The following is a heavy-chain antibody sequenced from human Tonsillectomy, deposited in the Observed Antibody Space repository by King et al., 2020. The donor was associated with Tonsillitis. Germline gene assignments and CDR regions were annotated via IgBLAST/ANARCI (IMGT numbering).Heavy chain of an antibody. CDR1: GGSISSSSYY. CDR2: IYYSGST. Sequence: QLQESGPGLVKPSETLSLTCTVSGGSISSSSYYWGWIRQPPGKGLEWIGSIYYSGSTYYNPSLKSRVTISVDTSKNQFSLKLSSVTAADTAGYYCARHKGYCSSTSCYSDAFDIWGQGTMVTVSS. D-gene: IGHD2-2*01. V-gene: IGHV4-39*01. CDR3: ARHKGYCSSTSCYSDAFDI. J-gene: IGHJ3*02.